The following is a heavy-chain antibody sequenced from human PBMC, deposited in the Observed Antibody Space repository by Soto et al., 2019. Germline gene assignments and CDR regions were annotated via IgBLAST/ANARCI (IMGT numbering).Heavy chain of an antibody. CDR2: IKQDGSEK. J-gene: IGHJ4*02. CDR1: GFTFSSYW. CDR3: ARRPSNSWSHFDY. Sequence: EVQLVESGGGLVQPGGSLRLSCAASGFTFSSYWMTWVRQAPGKGLEWVAKIKQDGSEKCYVDSVKGRFTISRDNAKNSVYLQMNGLRVDDTAVYYCARRPSNSWSHFDYWGQGTLVTVSS. V-gene: IGHV3-7*05. D-gene: IGHD6-13*01.